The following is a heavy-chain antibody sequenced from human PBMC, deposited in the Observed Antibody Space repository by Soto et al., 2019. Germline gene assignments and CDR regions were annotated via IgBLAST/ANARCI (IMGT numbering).Heavy chain of an antibody. CDR2: IIPIFGTA. CDR1: GRTFSSCA. D-gene: IGHD2-15*01. Sequence: SLKVSCKASGRTFSSCAISWVRQAPGQGLEWLGGIIPIFGTANYAQKFQGRVTITADESTSTAYMELSSLRSEDTAVYYCARAFSGGSCYSVVCYYYGMDVWGQGTTVTVSS. J-gene: IGHJ6*02. CDR3: ARAFSGGSCYSVVCYYYGMDV. V-gene: IGHV1-69*13.